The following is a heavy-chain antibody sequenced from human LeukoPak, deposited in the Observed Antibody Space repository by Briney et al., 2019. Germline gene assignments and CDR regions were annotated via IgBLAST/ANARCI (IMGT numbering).Heavy chain of an antibody. CDR1: GFTFSSYW. V-gene: IGHV3-74*01. CDR2: INSDGSST. D-gene: IGHD3-3*01. CDR3: ARATAYYDFWSGTFESYYYYYYMDV. J-gene: IGHJ6*03. Sequence: PGGSLRLSCAASGFTFSSYWMHWVRQAPGKGLVWVSRINSDGSSTSYADSVKGRFTISRDNAKNTLYLQMNSLRAEDTAVYYCARATAYYDFWSGTFESYYYYYYMDVWGKGTTVTVSS.